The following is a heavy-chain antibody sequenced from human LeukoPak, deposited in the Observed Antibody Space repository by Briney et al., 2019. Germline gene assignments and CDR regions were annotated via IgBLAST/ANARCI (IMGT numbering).Heavy chain of an antibody. CDR1: GFTFSSYA. J-gene: IGHJ4*02. CDR3: AKDKVVVVTAIPSY. CDR2: ISGSGGST. V-gene: IGHV3-23*01. Sequence: GGSLRLSCAASGFTFSSYAMSWVRQAPGKGLEWVSAISGSGGSTYYADSVKGRFTISGDNSKSTLYLQINSRRAEDTAVYYCAKDKVVVVTAIPSYWGQGTLVTVSS. D-gene: IGHD2-21*02.